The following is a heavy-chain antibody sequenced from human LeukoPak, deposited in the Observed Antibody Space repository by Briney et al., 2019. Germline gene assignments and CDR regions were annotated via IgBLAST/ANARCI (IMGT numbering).Heavy chain of an antibody. CDR2: INPSGGST. J-gene: IGHJ4*02. CDR3: ARFSGSSKFDY. D-gene: IGHD1-26*01. CDR1: GYTFTSYY. V-gene: IGHV1-46*01. Sequence: GASVKVSCKASGYTFTSYYMHWVRQAPGQGLEWMGIINPSGGSTNYAQKFQGRVTMTRDTSISTAYIELGSLISDDTAMYYCARFSGSSKFDYWGQGTLVTVSS.